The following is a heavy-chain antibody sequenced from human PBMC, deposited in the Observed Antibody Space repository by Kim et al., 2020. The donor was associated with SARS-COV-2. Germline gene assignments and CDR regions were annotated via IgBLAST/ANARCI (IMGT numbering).Heavy chain of an antibody. Sequence: GGSLRLSCAASGFTFSSYAMSWVRQAPGKGLEWVSAISGSGGSTYYADSVKGRFTISRDNSKNTLYLQMNSLRAEDTAVYYCAKDYITMAPYYYYGMDVWGQGTTVTVSS. V-gene: IGHV3-23*01. D-gene: IGHD3-10*01. CDR2: ISGSGGST. J-gene: IGHJ6*02. CDR1: GFTFSSYA. CDR3: AKDYITMAPYYYYGMDV.